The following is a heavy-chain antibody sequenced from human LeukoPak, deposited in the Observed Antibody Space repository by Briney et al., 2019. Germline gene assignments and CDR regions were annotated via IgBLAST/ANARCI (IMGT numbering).Heavy chain of an antibody. CDR1: GGSISGDY. CDR3: ARLQGHSTVVFDY. J-gene: IGHJ4*02. Sequence: SETLSLTCTVSGGSISGDYWSWIRQPPGQGLEWVGYIYYTGSTNYNPSLKSRVAISVDMSKNQFSLKVRSVTAADTAVYYCARLQGHSTVVFDYWGQGTLVTVSA. D-gene: IGHD2-21*01. CDR2: IYYTGST. V-gene: IGHV4-59*01.